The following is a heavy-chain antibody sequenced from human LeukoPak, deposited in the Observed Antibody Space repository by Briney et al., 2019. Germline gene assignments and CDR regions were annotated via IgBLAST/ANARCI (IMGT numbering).Heavy chain of an antibody. CDR1: GFTFSNAW. CDR2: IKSKPDGGTK. D-gene: IGHD3-9*01. CDR3: STIGGLRYFDWLPRVYYFDF. V-gene: IGHV3-15*01. Sequence: PGWSLRLSCAASGFTFSNAWMSWVRQAPGKGLEWVGRIKSKPDGGTKEYAAPVKGRFTISRDDSKDTLYLQMNSLKTEDTAVYYCSTIGGLRYFDWLPRVYYFDFWGQGTLVTVSS. J-gene: IGHJ4*02.